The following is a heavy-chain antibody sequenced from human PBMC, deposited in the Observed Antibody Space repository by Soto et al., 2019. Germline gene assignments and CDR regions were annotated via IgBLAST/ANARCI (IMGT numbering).Heavy chain of an antibody. V-gene: IGHV5-51*01. CDR2: IYPGDSDT. CDR1: GYSFTSYW. CDR3: ARSTTVTTYYFDY. D-gene: IGHD4-4*01. Sequence: PGESLKISCKGSGYSFTSYWIGWVSQMPGKGLEWMGIIYPGDSDTRYSPSFQGQVTISADKSISTAYLQWSSLKASDTAMYYCARSTTVTTYYFDYWGQGTLVTVSS. J-gene: IGHJ4*02.